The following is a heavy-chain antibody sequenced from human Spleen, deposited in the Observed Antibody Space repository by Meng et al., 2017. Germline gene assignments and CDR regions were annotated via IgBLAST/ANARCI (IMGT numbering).Heavy chain of an antibody. CDR3: VRENWKSTIDY. D-gene: IGHD1-1*01. Sequence: QVQLQESGPGLVRPSQTLSLTCPVSGDSISSGDYYWSWIRQPPGKGLEWIGYIYYSGSTYYNPSLKSRLTILLDTSKKQFSLRLTSVTAADTAVYYCVRENWKSTIDYSGQGTLVTVSS. J-gene: IGHJ4*02. V-gene: IGHV4-30-4*01. CDR1: GDSISSGDYY. CDR2: IYYSGST.